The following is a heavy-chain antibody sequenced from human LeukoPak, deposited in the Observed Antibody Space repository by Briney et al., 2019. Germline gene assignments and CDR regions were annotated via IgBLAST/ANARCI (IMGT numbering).Heavy chain of an antibody. CDR2: IYSGGST. CDR3: ARVDYDSSGYYSYYFDY. CDR1: GFTVGSNY. D-gene: IGHD3-22*01. J-gene: IGHJ4*02. V-gene: IGHV3-66*01. Sequence: GPLRLSCAASGFTVGSNYMSWVRQAPGKGLEWVSVIYSGGSTYYADSVKGRFTISRDNSKNTLYLQMNSLRAEDTAVYYCARVDYDSSGYYSYYFDYWGQGTLVTVSS.